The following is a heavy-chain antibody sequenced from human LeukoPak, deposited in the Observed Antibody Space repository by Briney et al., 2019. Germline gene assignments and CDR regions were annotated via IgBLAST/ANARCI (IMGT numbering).Heavy chain of an antibody. D-gene: IGHD2-15*01. CDR2: IGGSGGT. CDR1: GFTFSSNG. V-gene: IGHV3-23*01. CDR3: TKDVYCSGGSCYGLDY. J-gene: IGHJ4*02. Sequence: PGGSLRLSCAASGFTFSSNGMSWVRQAPGKGLEWVSIIGGSGGTYSADSVKGRFTISRDNSKNTLYLQMNSLRAEDTAVYYCTKDVYCSGGSCYGLDYWGQGTLVTVSS.